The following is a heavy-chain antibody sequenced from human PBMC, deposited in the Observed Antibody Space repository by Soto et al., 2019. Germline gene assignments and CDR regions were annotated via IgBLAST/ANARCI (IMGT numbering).Heavy chain of an antibody. Sequence: GGSLRLSCAGSGFTFGDSYMSWIRQAPGKGLEWLSYISPGSRYPAYADSVKGRFTISRDNAKRSLYLQMVSLTAEDTAIYYCVRGGGGGLFDPWGQGTMVTVSS. V-gene: IGHV3-11*06. D-gene: IGHD2-15*01. J-gene: IGHJ5*02. CDR3: VRGGGGGLFDP. CDR1: GFTFGDSY. CDR2: ISPGSRYP.